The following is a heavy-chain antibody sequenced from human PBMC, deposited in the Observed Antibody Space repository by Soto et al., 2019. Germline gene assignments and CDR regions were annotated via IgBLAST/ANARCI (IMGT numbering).Heavy chain of an antibody. CDR3: AIQHYYDSSGYYTWT. J-gene: IGHJ4*02. CDR2: VHYSGST. CDR1: GGSIRSNIYY. Sequence: SETLSLTCSVSGGSIRSNIYYWGWIRQPPGKGLEWIATVHYSGSTYYTPSLKNRVTISADTSNNQFSLRLNSVTAADTAVYYCAIQHYYDSSGYYTWTRAQRTSVTVSS. V-gene: IGHV4-39*01. D-gene: IGHD3-22*01.